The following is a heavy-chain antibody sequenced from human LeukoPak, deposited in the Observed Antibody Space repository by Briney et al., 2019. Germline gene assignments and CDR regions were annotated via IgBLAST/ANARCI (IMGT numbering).Heavy chain of an antibody. CDR3: AKSRAPTADPDAFDI. Sequence: GGSLRLSCVGSGFTFSNYGIHWVRQAPGKGLEWVAFIGYGGSKEYYADSVKGRFTIYRDNSKHSLYLQMSSLRPEDTAVYYCAKSRAPTADPDAFDIWGQGTMVTVSS. D-gene: IGHD1-14*01. CDR1: GFTFSNYG. J-gene: IGHJ3*02. CDR2: IGYGGSKE. V-gene: IGHV3-30*02.